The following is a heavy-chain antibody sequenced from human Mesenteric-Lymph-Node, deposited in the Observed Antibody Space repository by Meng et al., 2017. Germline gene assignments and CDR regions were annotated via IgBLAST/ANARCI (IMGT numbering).Heavy chain of an antibody. CDR3: AKAPGGLGYKDC. CDR2: TRKVANADST. Sequence: GGSLRLSCAASGFTFSTYAMSWVRQAPGKGLEWVGRTRKVANADSTQYAASVRGRFLISRDDSKNSLYLQMNSLKAEDTAIYYCAKAPGGLGYKDCWGQGTLVTVSS. J-gene: IGHJ4*02. V-gene: IGHV3-72*01. D-gene: IGHD5-24*01. CDR1: GFTFSTYA.